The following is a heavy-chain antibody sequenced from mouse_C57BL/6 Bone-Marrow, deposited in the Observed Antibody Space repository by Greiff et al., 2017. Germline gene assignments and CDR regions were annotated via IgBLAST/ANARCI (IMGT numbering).Heavy chain of an antibody. CDR3: ARHPYGSIPWYFDV. D-gene: IGHD1-1*01. V-gene: IGHV5-15*01. J-gene: IGHJ1*03. CDR1: GFTFSDYG. Sequence: EVKLVESGGGLVQPGGSLKLSCAASGFTFSDYGMAWVRQAPRKGPEWVAFISNLAYSIYYADTVTGRFTISSENAKNTLYLEMSNLRSEDTAMYYCARHPYGSIPWYFDVWGTGTTVTVSS. CDR2: ISNLAYSI.